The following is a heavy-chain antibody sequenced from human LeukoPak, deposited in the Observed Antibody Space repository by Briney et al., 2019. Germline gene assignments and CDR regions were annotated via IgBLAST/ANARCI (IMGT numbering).Heavy chain of an antibody. CDR2: INPNNDGT. Sequence: ASVTVSCKASGYTFTGYYMHWVRQAPGQGLEWMGWINPNNDGTNYAQKFQGRVTMTRDTSISTAYMELSRLRSDDTAVYYCARGLSPGSPSAFDIWGQGTMVTVSS. CDR3: ARGLSPGSPSAFDI. V-gene: IGHV1-2*02. CDR1: GYTFTGYY. D-gene: IGHD3-10*01. J-gene: IGHJ3*02.